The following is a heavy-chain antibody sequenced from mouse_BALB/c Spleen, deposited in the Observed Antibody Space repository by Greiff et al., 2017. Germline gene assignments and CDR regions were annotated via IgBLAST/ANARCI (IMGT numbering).Heavy chain of an antibody. CDR3: ARPNYGNYEGFAY. CDR1: GFTFSSYG. J-gene: IGHJ3*01. CDR2: ISSGGSYT. Sequence: EVNVVESGGDLVKPGGSLKLSCAASGFTFSSYGMSWVRQTPDKRLEWVATISSGGSYTYYPDSVKGRFTISRDNAKNTLYLQMSSLKSEDTAMYYCARPNYGNYEGFAYWGQGTLVTVSA. V-gene: IGHV5-6*01. D-gene: IGHD2-1*01.